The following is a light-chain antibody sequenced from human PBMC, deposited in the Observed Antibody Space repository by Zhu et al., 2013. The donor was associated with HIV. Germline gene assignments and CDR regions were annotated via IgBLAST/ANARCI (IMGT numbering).Light chain of an antibody. CDR1: QSVSSSY. J-gene: IGKJ1*01. CDR2: GAS. V-gene: IGKV3-20*01. CDR3: QQYGSSPRT. Sequence: EILLTQSPGTLSLSPGERATLSCRASQSVSSSYLAWYQHKPGQAPRLLIYGASSRATGIPDRFSGSGSGTDFTLTISRLEPEDFAVYYCQQYGSSPRTFGQGTKVEIK.